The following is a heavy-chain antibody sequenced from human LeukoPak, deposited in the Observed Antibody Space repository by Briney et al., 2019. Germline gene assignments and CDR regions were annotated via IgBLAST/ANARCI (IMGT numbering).Heavy chain of an antibody. CDR2: INTNTGNP. CDR3: ARDLKRTTGTYYYYYGMDV. D-gene: IGHD1-1*01. CDR1: GYTFTSYA. J-gene: IGHJ6*02. V-gene: IGHV7-4-1*02. Sequence: ASVKVSCKASGYTFTSYAMNWVRQAPGQGLEWMGWINTNTGNPTYAQGFTGRFVFSLDTSVSTAYLQISSLKAEDTAVYYCARDLKRTTGTYYYYYGMDVWGQGTTVTVSS.